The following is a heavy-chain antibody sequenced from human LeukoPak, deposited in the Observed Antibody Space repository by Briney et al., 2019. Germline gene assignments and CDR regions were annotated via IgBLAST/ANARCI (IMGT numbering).Heavy chain of an antibody. V-gene: IGHV4-38-2*01. CDR3: VRGPYGSSISNWFDP. Sequence: SETLSLTCAVYGGSFSGYYWGWIRQPPGKGLEWIGSIYHSGSTYYNPSLKSRVTISVDTSKNQFSLNLRSVTAADTAVYYCVRGPYGSSISNWFDPWGQGLLVTVSS. D-gene: IGHD3-10*01. J-gene: IGHJ5*02. CDR1: GGSFSGYY. CDR2: IYHSGST.